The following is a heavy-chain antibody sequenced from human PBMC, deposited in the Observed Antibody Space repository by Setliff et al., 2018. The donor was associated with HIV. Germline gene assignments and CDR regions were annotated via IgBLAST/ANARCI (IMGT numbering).Heavy chain of an antibody. V-gene: IGHV3-30*07. D-gene: IGHD3-22*01. CDR3: AKGFYYDSGDGRVRAFDI. CDR1: GFTFNSYS. Sequence: GESLKISCADSGFTFNSYSMHWVRQAPGKGLEWLAVISYNGGNTYYADSVKGRFTIPRDNSKNTLYLQMNSLRAEDTAVYFCAKGFYYDSGDGRVRAFDIWGQGTMVTVSS. J-gene: IGHJ3*02. CDR2: ISYNGGNT.